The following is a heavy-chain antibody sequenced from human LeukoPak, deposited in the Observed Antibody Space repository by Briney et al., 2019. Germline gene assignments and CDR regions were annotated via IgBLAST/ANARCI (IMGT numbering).Heavy chain of an antibody. V-gene: IGHV3-23*01. J-gene: IGHJ4*02. CDR3: AKDLTGIQGFFDY. Sequence: GGSLRLSCAASGFTFSSYAMSWVRQAPGKGLEWVSAISGSGGSTYYADSVKGRFTISRDNSKNTLCLQMNSLRAEDTAVYYCAKDLTGIQGFFDYWGQGTLVTVSS. D-gene: IGHD5-18*01. CDR2: ISGSGGST. CDR1: GFTFSSYA.